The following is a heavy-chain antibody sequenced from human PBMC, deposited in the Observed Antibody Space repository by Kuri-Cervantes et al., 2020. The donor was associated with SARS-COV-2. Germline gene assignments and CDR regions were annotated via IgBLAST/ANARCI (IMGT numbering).Heavy chain of an antibody. V-gene: IGHV3-30*18. CDR1: GFNFSRTD. Sequence: GGSLRLSCAASGFNFSRTDMHWVRQAPGKGLEWVAVISHDGKNKKCIASGKGRFTISRDNSQNTPYLHMKSLRSEDTAMYYCAKDRVGVQDFWGQGTLVTFYS. D-gene: IGHD2-21*01. J-gene: IGHJ4*02. CDR2: ISHDGKNK. CDR3: AKDRVGVQDF.